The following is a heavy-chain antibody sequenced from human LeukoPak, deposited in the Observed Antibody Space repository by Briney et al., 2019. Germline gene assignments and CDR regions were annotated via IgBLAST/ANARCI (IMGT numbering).Heavy chain of an antibody. J-gene: IGHJ5*02. CDR2: IYYSGST. D-gene: IGHD3-9*01. CDR3: AREYTDDILTRSGWFDP. V-gene: IGHV4-39*07. CDR1: GGSISSSSYY. Sequence: PSETLSLTCTVSGGSISSSSYYWGRIRQPPGKGLEWIGSIYYSGSTYYNPSLKSRVTISVDTSKNQFSLKLSSVTAADTAVYYCAREYTDDILTRSGWFDPWGQGTLVTVSS.